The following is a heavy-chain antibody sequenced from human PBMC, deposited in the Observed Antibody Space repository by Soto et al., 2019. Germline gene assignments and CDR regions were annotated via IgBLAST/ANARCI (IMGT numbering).Heavy chain of an antibody. CDR3: AGVGAGSPGHPSTWSAP. V-gene: IGHV1-69*14. Sequence: QVQLVQSGPEVKKPGSSVKVSCKAFGGTFRNDSISWVRQAPGQGLEWVGGIIPIFGTPNYAQKFQGRVRIPPKRSPNTGYLELASLGPNAPAMYYGAGVGAGSPGHPSTWSAPWGQGT. J-gene: IGHJ5*02. CDR2: IIPIFGTP. CDR1: GGTFRNDS. D-gene: IGHD2-21*01.